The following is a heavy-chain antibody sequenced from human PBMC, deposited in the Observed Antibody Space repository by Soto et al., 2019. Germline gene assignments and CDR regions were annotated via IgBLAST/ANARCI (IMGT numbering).Heavy chain of an antibody. CDR3: ARGYCTNGVCYYYYGMDV. V-gene: IGHV3-33*01. J-gene: IGHJ6*02. CDR2: IWYDGSNK. Sequence: GGSLRLSCAASGFTFSSYGMHWVRQAPGKGLEWVAVIWYDGSNKYYADSVKGRFTISRDNSKNTLYLQMNSLRAEDTAVYYCARGYCTNGVCYYYYGMDVWGQGTTVTVSS. CDR1: GFTFSSYG. D-gene: IGHD2-8*01.